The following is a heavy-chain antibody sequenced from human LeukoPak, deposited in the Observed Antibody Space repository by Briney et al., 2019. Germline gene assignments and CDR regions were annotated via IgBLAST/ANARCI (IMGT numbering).Heavy chain of an antibody. CDR2: IYYSGST. CDR1: GGSISSSSYY. J-gene: IGHJ4*02. D-gene: IGHD2-15*01. V-gene: IGHV4-39*01. Sequence: SETLSLTCTVSGGSISSSSYYWGWIRQPPGKGLEWIGRIYYSGSTYYNPSLKSRVTISVDTSKNQFSLKLSSVTAAHAAGYYXARLVGGGFGDYWGQGTLVTVSS. CDR3: ARLVGGGFGDY.